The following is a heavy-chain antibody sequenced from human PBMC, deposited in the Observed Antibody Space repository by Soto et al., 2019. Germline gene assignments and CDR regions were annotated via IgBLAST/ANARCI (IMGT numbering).Heavy chain of an antibody. CDR1: GSSITGSFF. CDR2: FSLSGTT. V-gene: IGHV4-4*07. J-gene: IGHJ4*02. Sequence: PXETLSLTCTVAGSSITGSFFWSWIRQPAVKGLEWIGRFSLSGTTNYNPSLRSRVTMSADVSKNQFSLRLTSVTAADTALYYCARGMTPPGAPAWYYFDYWGQGTLVTVSS. D-gene: IGHD2-8*02. CDR3: ARGMTPPGAPAWYYFDY.